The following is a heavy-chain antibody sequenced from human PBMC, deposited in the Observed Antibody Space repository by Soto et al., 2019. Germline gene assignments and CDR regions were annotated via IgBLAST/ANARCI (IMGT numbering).Heavy chain of an antibody. CDR3: AKDPRTRYYDSSSYYWGDY. D-gene: IGHD3-22*01. Sequence: PGGSLRLSCAASGFTFSSYAMSWVRQAPGKGLEWVSAISGSGGSTYYADSVKGRFTISRDNSKNTLCLQMNSLRAEDTAVYYCAKDPRTRYYDSSSYYWGDYWGQGTLVTVSS. CDR1: GFTFSSYA. CDR2: ISGSGGST. J-gene: IGHJ4*02. V-gene: IGHV3-23*01.